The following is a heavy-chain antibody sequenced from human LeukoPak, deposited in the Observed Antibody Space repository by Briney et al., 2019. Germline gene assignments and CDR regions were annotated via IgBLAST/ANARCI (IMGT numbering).Heavy chain of an antibody. CDR1: GGSFSGYY. Sequence: PSETLSLTCAVYGGSFSGYYWSWIRQPPGKGLEWIGEINHSGSTNYNPSLKSRVTISVDTSKNQFSLKLSSVTAADTAVYYCARVEWEYCSSTSCPNYYYYYMDVWGKGTTVTISS. CDR2: INHSGST. J-gene: IGHJ6*03. CDR3: ARVEWEYCSSTSCPNYYYYYMDV. D-gene: IGHD2-2*01. V-gene: IGHV4-34*01.